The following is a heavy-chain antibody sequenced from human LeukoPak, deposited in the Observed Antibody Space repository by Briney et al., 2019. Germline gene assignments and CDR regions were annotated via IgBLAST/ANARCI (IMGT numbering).Heavy chain of an antibody. CDR2: IRYDGSNK. CDR1: GFTFSSYG. V-gene: IGHV3-30*02. CDR3: AKDRAAAGPRGLNY. Sequence: PGGPLRLSCAASGFTFSSYGMHWVRQAPGKGLEWVAFIRYDGSNKYYADSVKGRFTISRDNSKNTLYLQMNSLRAEDTAVYYCAKDRAAAGPRGLNYWGQGTLVTVSS. D-gene: IGHD6-13*01. J-gene: IGHJ4*02.